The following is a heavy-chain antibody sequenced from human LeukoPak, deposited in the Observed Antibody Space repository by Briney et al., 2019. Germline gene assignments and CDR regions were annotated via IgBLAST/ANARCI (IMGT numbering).Heavy chain of an antibody. CDR2: IYYSGST. J-gene: IGHJ6*02. D-gene: IGHD2-15*01. CDR3: ARQGYCSGGSCPPYYYYGMDV. CDR1: GDSISSRNYY. Sequence: SETLSLTCTVSGDSISSRNYYWGWIRQPPGKGLEWIGSIYYSGSTYNNAALKSRVTISVDTSKNQFSLKLSSVTAADTAVYYCARQGYCSGGSCPPYYYYGMDVWGQGTTVTVSS. V-gene: IGHV4-39*01.